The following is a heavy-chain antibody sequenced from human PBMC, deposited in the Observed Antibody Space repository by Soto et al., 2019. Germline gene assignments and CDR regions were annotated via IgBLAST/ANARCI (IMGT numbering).Heavy chain of an antibody. CDR1: GFTFSGSA. J-gene: IGHJ4*02. Sequence: GGSLRISCAASGFTFSGSAMHWVRQASGKGLEWVGRIRSKANSYATAYAASVKGRFTISRDDSKNTAYLQMNSLKTEDTAVYYCTRRGPQDYWGQGTLVTVSS. CDR2: IRSKANSYAT. CDR3: TRRGPQDY. V-gene: IGHV3-73*01.